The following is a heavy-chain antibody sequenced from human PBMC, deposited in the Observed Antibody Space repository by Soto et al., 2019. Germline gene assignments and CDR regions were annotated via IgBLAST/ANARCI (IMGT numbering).Heavy chain of an antibody. V-gene: IGHV1-69*02. CDR1: GGTFSSYT. CDR3: ARVPRGVVAAPGHY. J-gene: IGHJ4*02. D-gene: IGHD2-15*01. Sequence: GASVKVSCKASGGTFSSYTISWVRQAPGQGLEWMGRIIPILGIANYAQKFQGRVTITADKSTSTAYMELSSLRSEDTAVYYCARVPRGVVAAPGHYWGQGTLVTVSS. CDR2: IIPILGIA.